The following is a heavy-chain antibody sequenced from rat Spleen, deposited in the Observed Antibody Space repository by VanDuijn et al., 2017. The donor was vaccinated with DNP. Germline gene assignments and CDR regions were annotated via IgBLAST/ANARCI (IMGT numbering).Heavy chain of an antibody. CDR1: GFNLNDYW. D-gene: IGHD4-1*01. V-gene: IGHV4-2*01. CDR2: INEDSGTI. J-gene: IGHJ2*01. CDR3: SREGLRASDY. Sequence: EVKLVESGGGLVQPGRSLKLSCAASGFNLNDYWMGWVRQAPGKGLEWIGEINEDSGTINYTTSLKDKFTISRDNAQNTLYLQMSKLGSEDSAIYYCSREGLRASDYWGQGVLVTVSS.